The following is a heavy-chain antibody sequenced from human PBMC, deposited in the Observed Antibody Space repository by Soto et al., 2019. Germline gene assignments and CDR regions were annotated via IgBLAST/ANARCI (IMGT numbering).Heavy chain of an antibody. Sequence: EVQLLESGGALVQPGVSLSLSCAASGFTYTNYAMGWVRQAPGKGLEWVSAISSSGYIAYYADSVKGRFTISRDISRHAMLLQMNKLRAEDTAVDDCAKVSVVVAAKFDSWGQGAQVTVSS. D-gene: IGHD2-21*02. CDR1: GFTYTNYA. J-gene: IGHJ4*02. CDR3: AKVSVVVAAKFDS. V-gene: IGHV3-23*01. CDR2: ISSSGYIA.